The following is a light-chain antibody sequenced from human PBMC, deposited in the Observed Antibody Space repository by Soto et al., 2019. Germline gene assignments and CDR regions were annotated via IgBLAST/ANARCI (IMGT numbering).Light chain of an antibody. V-gene: IGKV1-9*01. CDR2: AAS. CDR3: QQLNSYPPFT. CDR1: QGISSY. J-gene: IGKJ3*01. Sequence: DIQLTQSPSFLSASVGDRVTITCRASQGISSYLAWYQQKPGKAPKLLIYAASTLQSGVSSRFSGSGSGTEFTLTISSLQPEDFATYYCQQLNSYPPFTFGPVTIVDIK.